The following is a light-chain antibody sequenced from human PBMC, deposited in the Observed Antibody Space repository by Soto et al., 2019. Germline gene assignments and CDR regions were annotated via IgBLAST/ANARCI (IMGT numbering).Light chain of an antibody. CDR1: QSVSSSY. Sequence: EIVFKKNVGTVSLCQKERAILSCRASQSVSSSYLAWYQQKPGQAPRLLIYGASSRATGIPDRFSGSGSGTDFTLTISRFEHADFAVHYCQQDASSPPWRFAEGTKVDIK. J-gene: IGKJ1*01. CDR2: GAS. CDR3: QQDASSPPWR. V-gene: IGKV3-20*01.